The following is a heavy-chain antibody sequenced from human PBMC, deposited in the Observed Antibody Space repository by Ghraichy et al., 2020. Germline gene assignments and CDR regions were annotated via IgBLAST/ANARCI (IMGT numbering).Heavy chain of an antibody. V-gene: IGHV4-34*01. D-gene: IGHD1-26*01. CDR2: INHSGST. CDR3: ARGYSGSYYSHYYYGMDV. CDR1: GGSFSGYY. J-gene: IGHJ6*02. Sequence: SETLSLTCAVYGGSFSGYYWSWIRQPPGKGLEWIGEINHSGSTSYNPSLKSRVTISVDTSKKQFSLMLSSVTAADTAVYYCARGYSGSYYSHYYYGMDVWGQGTTVTVSS.